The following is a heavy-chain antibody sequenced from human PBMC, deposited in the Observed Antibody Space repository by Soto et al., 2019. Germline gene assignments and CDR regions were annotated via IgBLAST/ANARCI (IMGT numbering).Heavy chain of an antibody. J-gene: IGHJ4*02. CDR2: ISGSGEIT. D-gene: IGHD3-9*01. Sequence: GGSLRLSCAASGFTFSSYAMSWVRQAPGKGLEWISVISGSGEITLYTDSVKGRFTISRDFSNNTLSLQMNSLRADDTAIYYCGKARYLLVDQPLYFESWGQGTLVTVSS. V-gene: IGHV3-23*01. CDR3: GKARYLLVDQPLYFES. CDR1: GFTFSSYA.